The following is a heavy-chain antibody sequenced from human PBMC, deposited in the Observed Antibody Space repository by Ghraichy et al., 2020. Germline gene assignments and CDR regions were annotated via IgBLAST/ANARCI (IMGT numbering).Heavy chain of an antibody. CDR3: AKHTQVDFWTGQPSTFDY. J-gene: IGHJ4*02. CDR1: GFTFRDHA. V-gene: IGHV3-23*01. Sequence: GGSLRLSCAASGFTFRDHAMGWVRQGPGKGLEWVSGISATVGNTYYGGFVKGRFTVSRDNSDNTLYLQMNSLTANDTAIYYCAKHTQVDFWTGQPSTFDYWGRGTLVTVSS. D-gene: IGHD3/OR15-3a*01. CDR2: ISATVGNT.